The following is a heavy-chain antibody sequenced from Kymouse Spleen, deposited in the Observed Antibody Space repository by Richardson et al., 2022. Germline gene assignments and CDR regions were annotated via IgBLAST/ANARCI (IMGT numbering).Heavy chain of an antibody. J-gene: IGHJ4*02. CDR3: ARRPLWFGESLFDY. D-gene: IGHD3-10*01. Sequence: QVQLQQWGAGLLKPSETLSLTCAVYGGSFSGYYWSWIRQPPGKGLEWIGEINHSGSTNYNPSLKSRVTISVDTSKNQFSLKLSSVTAADTAVYYCARRPLWFGESLFDYWGQGTLVTVSS. V-gene: IGHV4-34*01. CDR2: INHSGST. CDR1: GGSFSGYY.